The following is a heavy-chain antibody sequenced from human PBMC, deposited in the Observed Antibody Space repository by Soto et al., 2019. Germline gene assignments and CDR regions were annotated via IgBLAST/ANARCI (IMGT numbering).Heavy chain of an antibody. CDR1: GFTFHSHA. D-gene: IGHD2-21*02. V-gene: IGHV3-30*04. CDR3: ARARSSTVVTSSHFDP. CDR2: ISYDGTTK. Sequence: GGAQRLSCAASGFTFHSHAMNWFRQAPGKGLERVAIISYDGTTKYYGDSVKGRFTISRDNSKSTVYLQLNSLRAEDTAVYYCARARSSTVVTSSHFDPWGQGTLVTVSS. J-gene: IGHJ5*02.